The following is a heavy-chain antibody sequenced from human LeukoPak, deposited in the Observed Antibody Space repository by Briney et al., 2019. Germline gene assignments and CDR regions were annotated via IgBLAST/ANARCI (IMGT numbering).Heavy chain of an antibody. J-gene: IGHJ4*02. D-gene: IGHD6-13*01. Sequence: GGSLRLSCAASGFTVSSNYMSWVRQAPGKGLEWVSVIYSGGSTYYADSVKGRFTISRDNSKNTLNLQMNSLRAEDTAVYYCAKDRRGYRSSFFDYWGQGTLVTVSS. CDR1: GFTVSSNY. V-gene: IGHV3-53*01. CDR2: IYSGGST. CDR3: AKDRRGYRSSFFDY.